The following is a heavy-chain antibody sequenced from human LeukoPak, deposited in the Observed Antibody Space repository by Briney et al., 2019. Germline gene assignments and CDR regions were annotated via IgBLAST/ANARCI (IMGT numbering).Heavy chain of an antibody. CDR1: GGSISSNSYY. CDR3: ARRAPYYYDSGSYPIGYFGY. CDR2: IYYSGST. Sequence: PSETLSLTCTVSGGSISSNSYYWGWIRQPPGKGLEWIGSIYYSGSTYYNPSLKSRVTISVDTSKNQFSLKLSSVTAADTAVYYCARRAPYYYDSGSYPIGYFGYWGQGTLVTVSS. V-gene: IGHV4-39*01. D-gene: IGHD3-10*01. J-gene: IGHJ4*02.